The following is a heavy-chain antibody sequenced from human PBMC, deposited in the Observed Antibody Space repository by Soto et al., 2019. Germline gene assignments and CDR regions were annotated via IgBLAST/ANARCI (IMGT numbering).Heavy chain of an antibody. CDR3: ARAPQVGATRGYYFDY. Sequence: PGGSLRLSCAASGFTFSSYAMHWVRQAPGKGLEWVAVISYDGSNKYYADSVKGRFTISRDNSKNTLYLQMNSLRAEDTAVYYCARAPQVGATRGYYFDYWGQGTLVTVYS. D-gene: IGHD1-26*01. V-gene: IGHV3-30-3*01. CDR1: GFTFSSYA. J-gene: IGHJ4*02. CDR2: ISYDGSNK.